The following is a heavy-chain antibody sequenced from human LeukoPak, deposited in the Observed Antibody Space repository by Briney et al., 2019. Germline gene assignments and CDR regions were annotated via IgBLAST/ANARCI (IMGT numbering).Heavy chain of an antibody. CDR3: ARDVIHYYDSSGYYPEIPVFDY. V-gene: IGHV7-4-1*02. J-gene: IGHJ4*02. Sequence: GASVTVSCTASGYTFTSYYMHWVRQAPGQGLEWMGWINTNTGNPTYAQGFTGRFVFSLDTSVSTAYLQISSLKAEDTAVYYCARDVIHYYDSSGYYPEIPVFDYWGQGTLVTVSS. CDR1: GYTFTSYY. D-gene: IGHD3-22*01. CDR2: INTNTGNP.